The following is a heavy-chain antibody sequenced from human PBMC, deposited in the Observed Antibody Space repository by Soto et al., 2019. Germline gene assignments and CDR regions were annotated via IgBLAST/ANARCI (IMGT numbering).Heavy chain of an antibody. Sequence: PVGSLRLSCAASGFTFSSYWMSWVRQAPGKGLEWVANIKQDGSEKYYVDSVKGRFTISRDNAKNSLYLQMNSLRAEDTAVYYCARDNLGWYDFWSGYLVSYYFDYWGQGTLVTVSS. CDR2: IKQDGSEK. V-gene: IGHV3-7*01. D-gene: IGHD3-3*01. CDR1: GFTFSSYW. CDR3: ARDNLGWYDFWSGYLVSYYFDY. J-gene: IGHJ4*02.